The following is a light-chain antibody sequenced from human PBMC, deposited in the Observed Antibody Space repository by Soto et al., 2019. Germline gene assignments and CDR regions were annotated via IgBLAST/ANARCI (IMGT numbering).Light chain of an antibody. CDR1: QDINIY. CDR3: QQYDILPIT. Sequence: DIQMTHSVSCVFXLVGDRVTXXXXATQDINIYLNWYQQKPGKAPNLLIYDASNLEIGVPSRFSGSGSGTHFTFTISSLQTEDIGTYYCQQYDILPITFGRGTRLEIK. CDR2: DAS. J-gene: IGKJ5*01. V-gene: IGKV1-33*01.